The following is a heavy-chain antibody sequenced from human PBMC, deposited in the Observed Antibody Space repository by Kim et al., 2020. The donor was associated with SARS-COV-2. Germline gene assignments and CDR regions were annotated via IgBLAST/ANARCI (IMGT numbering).Heavy chain of an antibody. CDR1: GCSISTYY. V-gene: IGHV4-59*08. CDR3: ARHMEVTDDSRPVDY. J-gene: IGHJ4*01. D-gene: IGHD1-1*01. Sequence: SETLSLTCTVSGCSISTYYWSWIRQPPGKGLEWIGYIYYSGSTNYNPSLKSRVTMSVDTSKNQFSLKLSSVTAADTAVYYCARHMEVTDDSRPVDYWV. CDR2: IYYSGST.